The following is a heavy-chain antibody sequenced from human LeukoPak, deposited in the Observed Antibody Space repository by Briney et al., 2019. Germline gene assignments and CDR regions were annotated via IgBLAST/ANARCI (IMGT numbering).Heavy chain of an antibody. D-gene: IGHD1-1*01. Sequence: GGSLRLSCAASGFTVSSNYMSWVRQAPGKGLEWVPVIYSGGSTYYADSVKGRFTISRDNAKNSLYLQMNSLRAEDTAVYYCARVVKLEYYYYYYMDVWGKGTTVTISS. J-gene: IGHJ6*03. CDR1: GFTVSSNY. CDR2: IYSGGST. CDR3: ARVVKLEYYYYYYMDV. V-gene: IGHV3-66*01.